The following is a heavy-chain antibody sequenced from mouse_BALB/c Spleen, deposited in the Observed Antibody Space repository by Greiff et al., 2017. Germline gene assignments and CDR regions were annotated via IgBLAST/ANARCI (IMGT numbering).Heavy chain of an antibody. Sequence: EVKLMESGPGLVKPSQSLSLTCTVTGYSITSDYAWNWIRQFPGNKLEWMGYISYSGSTSYNPSLKSRISITRDTSKNQFFLQLNSVTTEDTATYYCARRTLEAMDYWGQGTSVTVSS. J-gene: IGHJ4*01. CDR3: ARRTLEAMDY. V-gene: IGHV3-2*02. CDR1: GYSITSDYA. CDR2: ISYSGST.